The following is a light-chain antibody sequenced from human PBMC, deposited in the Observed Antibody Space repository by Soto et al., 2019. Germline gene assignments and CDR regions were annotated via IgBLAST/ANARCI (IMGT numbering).Light chain of an antibody. CDR1: QIVTINS. V-gene: IGKV3-20*01. J-gene: IGKJ3*01. CDR2: AAS. Sequence: EGVLTQSPCTLSLSPAERATLSCTASQIVTINSLAWYHQKPGQPPKLLIYAASTRSSAIPGRFSGSASWTDFTLSISRLQPEAVAPYYCQQYCDSPLSFGRGTMVD. CDR3: QQYCDSPLS.